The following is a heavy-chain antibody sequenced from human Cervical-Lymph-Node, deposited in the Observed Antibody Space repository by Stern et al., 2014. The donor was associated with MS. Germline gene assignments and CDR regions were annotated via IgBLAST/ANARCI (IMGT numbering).Heavy chain of an antibody. CDR1: GGSIRSYY. Sequence: QVQLQESGPGLVKPSETLSLTCTVSGGSIRSYYWSWIRQPPGKGLEWIGYIYYSGSTNYSPSLKSRVSMSLNTSKNQFSLKLSSVTAADTAVYYCARDLGLVVVPGAQPSYYGLDVWGQGTTVTVSS. J-gene: IGHJ6*02. CDR3: ARDLGLVVVPGAQPSYYGLDV. CDR2: IYYSGST. V-gene: IGHV4-59*01. D-gene: IGHD2-2*01.